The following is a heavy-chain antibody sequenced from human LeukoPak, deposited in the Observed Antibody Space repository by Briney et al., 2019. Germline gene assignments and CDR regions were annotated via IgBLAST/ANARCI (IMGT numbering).Heavy chain of an antibody. CDR1: GSSISSGYY. J-gene: IGHJ6*03. CDR2: IYHSGTT. D-gene: IGHD3-16*01. V-gene: IGHV4-38-2*01. CDR3: ARHSSGGRRPDCYYYMDV. Sequence: PSETLSLTCAVSGSSISSGYYWGWIRQPPGKGLEWIGTIYHSGTTHYNPSLKSRVTISVDTSKNQFSLKLSSVTAADTAVYHCARHSSGGRRPDCYYYMDVWGKGTTVIVSS.